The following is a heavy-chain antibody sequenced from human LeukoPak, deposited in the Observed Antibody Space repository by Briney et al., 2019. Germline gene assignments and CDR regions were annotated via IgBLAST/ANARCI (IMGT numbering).Heavy chain of an antibody. D-gene: IGHD2/OR15-2a*01. CDR3: ASMALSGLRDY. J-gene: IGHJ4*02. CDR1: GYTFTSYY. CDR2: IIPIFGTA. V-gene: IGHV1-69*13. Sequence: SVKVSCKASGYTFTSYYMHWVRQAPGQGLEWMGGIIPIFGTANYAQKFQGRVTITADESTSTAYMELSSLRSEDTAVYYCASMALSGLRDYWGQGTLVTVSS.